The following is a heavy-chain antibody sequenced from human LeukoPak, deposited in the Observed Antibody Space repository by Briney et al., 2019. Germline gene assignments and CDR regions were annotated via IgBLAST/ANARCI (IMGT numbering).Heavy chain of an antibody. J-gene: IGHJ4*02. CDR1: GGSISSYY. CDR3: ASHYGENYYFDY. Sequence: PSETLSLTCNVSGGSISSYYWSWIRQPPGKGLEWIGYIYYSGSTNYNPSLKSRVTISVDTSKNQFSLELSSVTAADTAVYYCASHYGENYYFDYWGQGTLVTVSS. D-gene: IGHD4-17*01. CDR2: IYYSGST. V-gene: IGHV4-59*01.